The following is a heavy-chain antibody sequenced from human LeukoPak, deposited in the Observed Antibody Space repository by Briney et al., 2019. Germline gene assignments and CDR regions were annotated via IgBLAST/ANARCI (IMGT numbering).Heavy chain of an antibody. Sequence: QPGGSLTLSCAASGFIFNNYYMNWVRNAPGKGLEWVSYISSSSGIIYYADSVKGRFTISRDNAKNALYLQMNSLRADDTAVYYCARTDGFDIWGQGKMVTVSS. V-gene: IGHV3-48*01. CDR2: ISSSSGII. J-gene: IGHJ3*02. CDR3: ARTDGFDI. CDR1: GFIFNNYY.